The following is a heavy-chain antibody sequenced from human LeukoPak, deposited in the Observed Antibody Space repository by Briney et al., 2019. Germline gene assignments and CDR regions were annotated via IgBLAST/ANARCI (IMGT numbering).Heavy chain of an antibody. Sequence: GGSLRLSCAASGFTFSSYSMNWVRQAPGKGLEWVANIKQDGSEKYYVDSVKGRFTISRDNAKNSLYLQMNSLRAEDTAVYYCARDRYSSSFPYYWGQGTLVTVSS. V-gene: IGHV3-7*03. CDR2: IKQDGSEK. CDR3: ARDRYSSSFPYY. J-gene: IGHJ4*02. D-gene: IGHD6-13*01. CDR1: GFTFSSYS.